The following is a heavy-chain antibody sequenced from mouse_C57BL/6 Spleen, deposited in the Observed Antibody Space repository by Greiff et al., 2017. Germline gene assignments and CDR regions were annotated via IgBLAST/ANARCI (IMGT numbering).Heavy chain of an antibody. CDR1: GYTFTSYW. CDR2: IYPGSGST. V-gene: IGHV1-55*01. Sequence: VQLQQPGAELVKPGASVKMSCKASGYTFTSYWITWVKQRPGQGLEWIGDIYPGSGSTNYNEKFKSKATLTVDTSSSTAYMQLSSLTSEDSAVYYSAKCYDYGSNDMDYWGQGTTVTVSS. J-gene: IGHJ4*01. D-gene: IGHD2-4*01. CDR3: AKCYDYGSNDMDY.